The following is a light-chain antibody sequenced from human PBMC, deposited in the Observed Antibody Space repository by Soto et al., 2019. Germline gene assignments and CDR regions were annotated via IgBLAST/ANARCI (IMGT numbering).Light chain of an antibody. J-gene: IGLJ3*02. CDR2: RTN. Sequence: QSVLTQPPSASWTPGQRVTISCFGSSSNIGRNYLHWYQQLTGAAPTLLIYRTNQRPSEVPDRFSASKSGTSGSLAISDLRAEDEADYYCAAWDDSLNGGVFGGGTKLTVL. V-gene: IGLV1-47*01. CDR3: AAWDDSLNGGV. CDR1: SSNIGRNY.